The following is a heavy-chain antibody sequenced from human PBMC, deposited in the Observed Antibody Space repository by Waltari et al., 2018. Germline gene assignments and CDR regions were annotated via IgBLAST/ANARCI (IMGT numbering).Heavy chain of an antibody. V-gene: IGHV3-21*01. J-gene: IGHJ4*02. CDR1: GFTFXSXX. Sequence: XVESGGGLXXPXXXXXXSXAASGFTFXSXXXXXXXXAPGKGMEWVSSSSMSXXXIYYADSVKGRFTISXXNAKNSLYLQMXXXXAXDTAGYYCARDXXXXXXPFDYWGQGT. CDR3: ARDXXXXXXPFDY. CDR2: SSMSXXXI.